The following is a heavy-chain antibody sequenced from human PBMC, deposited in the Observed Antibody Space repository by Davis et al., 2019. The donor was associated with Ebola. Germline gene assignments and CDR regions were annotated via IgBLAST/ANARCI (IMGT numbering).Heavy chain of an antibody. V-gene: IGHV4-30-4*01. CDR3: ARDPGYSYGPRGFDY. CDR1: GGSISSGDYY. Sequence: MPSETLSLTCPVSGGSISSGDYYWSWIRQPPGKGLEWIGYIYYSGSTYYNPSLKSRVTISVDTSKNQFSLKLSSVTAADTAVYYCARDPGYSYGPRGFDYWGQGTLVTVSS. CDR2: IYYSGST. J-gene: IGHJ4*02. D-gene: IGHD5-18*01.